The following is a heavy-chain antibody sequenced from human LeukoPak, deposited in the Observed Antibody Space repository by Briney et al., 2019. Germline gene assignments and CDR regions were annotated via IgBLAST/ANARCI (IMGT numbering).Heavy chain of an antibody. CDR3: ARGSLYSGGYYYPRLLDY. CDR2: INRNGST. V-gene: IGHV4-34*01. D-gene: IGHD3-22*01. CDR1: GGSFSNYY. J-gene: IGHJ4*02. Sequence: SETLSLTCAVDGGSFSNYYWSWIRQPPGKGLERIGEINRNGSTNYNPSLKSRVTISIDTSKNQFSLRLNSVTAADTAVYYCARGSLYSGGYYYPRLLDYWGQGTLVTVSS.